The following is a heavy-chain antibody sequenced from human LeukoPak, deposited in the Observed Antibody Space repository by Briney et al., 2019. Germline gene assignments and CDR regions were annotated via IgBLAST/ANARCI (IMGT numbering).Heavy chain of an antibody. J-gene: IGHJ6*03. CDR1: GGSISSGGYY. CDR2: IYNSGNT. V-gene: IGHV4-39*07. D-gene: IGHD2-2*01. Sequence: SEPLSLTCTVSGGSISSGGYYWAWIRQPPGKGREWIGSIYNSGNTYYNPTLKSRFTISVDTSKSQYSLMLRSVAVANTAVYSCARRSYHLIDDYYYYYMDVWGQGTPVTVSS. CDR3: ARRSYHLIDDYYYYYMDV.